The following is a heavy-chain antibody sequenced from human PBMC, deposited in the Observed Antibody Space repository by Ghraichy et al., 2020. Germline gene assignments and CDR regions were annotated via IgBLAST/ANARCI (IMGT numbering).Heavy chain of an antibody. Sequence: SETLSLTCTVSGGSLNSGDYYWTWIRQHPGQGLEWIGYIYYRGNTYYNPSLKSRLTMSLDTSNNQFSLRLSSVTGADTAVYYCASPTGCAGDCDRFDHWGKGALGTVSS. D-gene: IGHD2-21*01. CDR2: IYYRGNT. V-gene: IGHV4-31*03. J-gene: IGHJ4*02. CDR1: GGSLNSGDYY. CDR3: ASPTGCAGDCDRFDH.